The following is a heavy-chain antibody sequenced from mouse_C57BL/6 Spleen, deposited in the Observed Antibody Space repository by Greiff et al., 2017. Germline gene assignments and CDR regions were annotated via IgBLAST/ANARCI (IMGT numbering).Heavy chain of an antibody. CDR2: IDPNSGGT. V-gene: IGHV1-72*01. CDR3: ARETDERFAY. J-gene: IGHJ3*01. CDR1: GYTFTSYW. Sequence: QVQLKQPGAELVKPGASVKLSCKASGYTFTSYWMHWVKQRPGRGLEWIGRIDPNSGGTKYNEKFKSKATLTVDKPSSTAYMQLSSLTSEDSAVYYCARETDERFAYWGQGTLVTVSA.